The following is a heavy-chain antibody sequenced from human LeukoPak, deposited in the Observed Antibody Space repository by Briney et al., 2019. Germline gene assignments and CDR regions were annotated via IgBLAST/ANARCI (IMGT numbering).Heavy chain of an antibody. CDR2: IKQDGSEK. D-gene: IGHD2-15*01. V-gene: IGHV3-7*01. CDR1: GFTFSSYW. Sequence: GGSLRLSCAASGFTFSSYWMSWVRQAPGKGLEWVANIKQDGSEKYYVDSVKGRFTISRDNAKNSLYLQMNSLRAEDTAVYYCARDGLGAVYCSGGSCAYYYYGMDVWGQGTTVTVSS. CDR3: ARDGLGAVYCSGGSCAYYYYGMDV. J-gene: IGHJ6*02.